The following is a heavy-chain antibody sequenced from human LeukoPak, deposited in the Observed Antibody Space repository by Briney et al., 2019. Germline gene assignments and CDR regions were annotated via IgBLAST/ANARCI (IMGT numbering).Heavy chain of an antibody. V-gene: IGHV4-4*07. D-gene: IGHD3-22*01. J-gene: IGHJ4*02. Sequence: SETLSLTCTVSGDSISSYYWSWIRQPAGKGLEWIGRIYTSGNTKYNPSLKSRVTMSVDTSKNQFSLKLSSVTAADTAVYYCASLSKDYDSSGYYRFGGQGTLVTVSS. CDR2: IYTSGNT. CDR3: ASLSKDYDSSGYYRF. CDR1: GDSISSYY.